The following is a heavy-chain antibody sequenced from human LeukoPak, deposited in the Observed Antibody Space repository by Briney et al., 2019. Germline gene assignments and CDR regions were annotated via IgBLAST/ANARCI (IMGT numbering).Heavy chain of an antibody. D-gene: IGHD6-13*01. V-gene: IGHV1-8*02. Sequence: ASVKVSCKASGYTFTSYDINWVRQATGQGLEWMGWMNPNSGNTGYAQKIQGRVTMTEDTSTDTAYMELSSLRSEDTAVYYCATGRGIAAHYWGQGTLVTVSS. CDR2: MNPNSGNT. CDR1: GYTFTSYD. J-gene: IGHJ4*02. CDR3: ATGRGIAAHY.